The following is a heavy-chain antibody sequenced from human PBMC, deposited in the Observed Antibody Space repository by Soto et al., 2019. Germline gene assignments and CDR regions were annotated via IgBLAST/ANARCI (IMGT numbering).Heavy chain of an antibody. D-gene: IGHD2-2*01. CDR1: GYSISSGYY. V-gene: IGHV4-38-2*01. J-gene: IGHJ4*02. Sequence: SETLSLTCAVSGYSISSGYYWGWIRQPPGKGLEWIGSIYHSGSTYYNPSLKSRVTISVDTSKNQFSLKVSSVTAADTAVFYCARSAHIVVVPYYFDYWGQGTLVTVS. CDR2: IYHSGST. CDR3: ARSAHIVVVPYYFDY.